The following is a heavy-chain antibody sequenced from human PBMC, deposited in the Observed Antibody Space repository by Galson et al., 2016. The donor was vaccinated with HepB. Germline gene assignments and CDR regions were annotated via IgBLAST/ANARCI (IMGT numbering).Heavy chain of an antibody. V-gene: IGHV2-70*12. CDR2: IDWDDDK. D-gene: IGHD6-13*01. Sequence: PALVKPTQTLTLTCTFSGFSLSTTGMSVSWIRQPPGKALEWLALIDWDDDKFYSTSLKTRLTISKDTSKNQVVLTVTDMDPMDTGTYYCAHRRGPAAGTFDNWGQGTVVTVSS. J-gene: IGHJ4*02. CDR3: AHRRGPAAGTFDN. CDR1: GFSLSTTGMS.